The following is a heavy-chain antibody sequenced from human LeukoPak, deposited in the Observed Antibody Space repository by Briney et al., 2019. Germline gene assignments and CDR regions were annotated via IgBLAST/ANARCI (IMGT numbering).Heavy chain of an antibody. V-gene: IGHV4-39*07. CDR2: IYYSGST. Sequence: SETLSLTCTVSGGSMSSSPYYWGWIRQPPGTGLEWIGSIYYSGSTYYSPSLKSRVTISVDTSKKQFSLKLSSVTAADTAVYYCGRDALVGYLSFYYMDVWGKGTTVTVSS. J-gene: IGHJ6*03. CDR1: GGSMSSSPYY. CDR3: GRDALVGYLSFYYMDV. D-gene: IGHD2-15*01.